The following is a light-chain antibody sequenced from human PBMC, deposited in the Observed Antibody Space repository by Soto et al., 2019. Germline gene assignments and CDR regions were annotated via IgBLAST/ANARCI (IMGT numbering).Light chain of an antibody. CDR1: QSVSSSY. J-gene: IGKJ1*01. CDR3: QQYNTYSPERT. CDR2: GAS. Sequence: EIVLTQSPGTLSLSPGERATLPCRASQSVSSSYLAWYHQKPGQAPRLLIYGASSRATGIPDRFSGSGSGTEFTLTISSLQPDDFATYYCQQYNTYSPERTFGQGTKVDI. V-gene: IGKV3-20*01.